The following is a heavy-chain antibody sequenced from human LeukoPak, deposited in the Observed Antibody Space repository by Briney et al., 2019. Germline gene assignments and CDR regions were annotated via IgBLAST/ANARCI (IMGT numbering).Heavy chain of an antibody. CDR3: AKDGRIAAAGELDY. Sequence: ASVKVSCKASGYTLTDYYMHWVRQAPGQGLEWMGGIIPIFGTANYAQKFQGRVTITADESTSTAYMELSSLRSEDTAVYYCAKDGRIAAAGELDYWGQGALVTVSS. J-gene: IGHJ4*02. CDR1: GYTLTDYY. D-gene: IGHD6-13*01. V-gene: IGHV1-69*13. CDR2: IIPIFGTA.